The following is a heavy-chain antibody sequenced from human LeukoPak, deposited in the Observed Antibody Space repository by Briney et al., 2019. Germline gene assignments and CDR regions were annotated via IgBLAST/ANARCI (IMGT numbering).Heavy chain of an antibody. Sequence: GGSLRLSCAASGFTFSSYWMSWVRQAPGKGLEWVANIKQDGSEKYYVDPVKGRFTISRDNAKNSLYLQMNSLRAEDTAVYYCGGINYYGSENVDYWGQGTLVTVSS. CDR2: IKQDGSEK. V-gene: IGHV3-7*01. J-gene: IGHJ4*02. CDR1: GFTFSSYW. CDR3: GGINYYGSENVDY. D-gene: IGHD3-10*01.